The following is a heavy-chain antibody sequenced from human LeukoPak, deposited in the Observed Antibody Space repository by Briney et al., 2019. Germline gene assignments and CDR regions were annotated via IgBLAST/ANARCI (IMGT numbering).Heavy chain of an antibody. CDR1: GGSISSGGYY. V-gene: IGHV4-30-2*01. J-gene: IGHJ1*01. CDR2: IYHSGST. D-gene: IGHD6-13*01. CDR3: ARHRIAAAGQGGYFQH. Sequence: SQTLSLTCTVSGGSISSGGYYWSWIRQPPGKGLEWIGYIYHSGSTYYNPSLKSRVTISVDTSKNQFSLKLSSVTAADTAVYYCARHRIAAAGQGGYFQHWGQGTLVTVSS.